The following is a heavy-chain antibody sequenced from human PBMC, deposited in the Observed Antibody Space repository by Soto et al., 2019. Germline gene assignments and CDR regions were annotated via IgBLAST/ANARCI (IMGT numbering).Heavy chain of an antibody. Sequence: ASVKVSCKASGYTFTSCYMHWVRQAPGQGLEWMGIINPSGGSTSYAQKFQGRVTMTRDTSTSTVYMEPSSLRSEDTAVYYCARQETHIVVVTAGAFDIWGQGTMVTVSS. CDR2: INPSGGST. V-gene: IGHV1-46*01. D-gene: IGHD2-21*02. CDR3: ARQETHIVVVTAGAFDI. CDR1: GYTFTSCY. J-gene: IGHJ3*02.